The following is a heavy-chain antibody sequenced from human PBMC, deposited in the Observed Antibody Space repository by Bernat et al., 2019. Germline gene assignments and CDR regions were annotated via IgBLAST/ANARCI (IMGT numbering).Heavy chain of an antibody. V-gene: IGHV3-30*01. CDR3: AREYYYYYYMDV. CDR1: GFTFSSYA. J-gene: IGHJ6*03. CDR2: ISYDGSNK. Sequence: QVQLVESGGGVFQPGRSLRLSCAASGFTFSSYAMHWVRQAPGKGLEWVAVISYDGSNKYYADSVKCRFTISRDNSKNTLYLQMNSLRAEDTAVYYCAREYYYYYYMDVWGKGTTVTVSS.